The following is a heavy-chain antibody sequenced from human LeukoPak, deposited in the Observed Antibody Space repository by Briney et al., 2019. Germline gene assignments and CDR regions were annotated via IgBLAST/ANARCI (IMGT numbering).Heavy chain of an antibody. D-gene: IGHD3-16*02. CDR1: GFSVSDNY. CDR2: IYTAGTR. V-gene: IGHV3-66*02. Sequence: GGSLRLSCTASGFSVSDNYMTWVRQAPGKGLEWVSVIYTAGTRYYADSVRGRFTISGDSSKNTLYLQMNDLRVGDTAAYYCARVYDYVWGSYRDPYFDYWGQGTLVTVSS. CDR3: ARVYDYVWGSYRDPYFDY. J-gene: IGHJ4*02.